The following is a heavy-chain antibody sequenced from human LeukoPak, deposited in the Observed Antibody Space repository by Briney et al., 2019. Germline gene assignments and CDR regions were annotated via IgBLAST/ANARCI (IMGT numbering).Heavy chain of an antibody. D-gene: IGHD3-3*01. V-gene: IGHV3-30-3*01. CDR3: ARVRHYDFWSGYSPPDY. Sequence: PGGSLRLSCAASGFTFSSYAMHWVRQAPGKGLEWVAVISYDGSNKYYADSVKGRFTISRDNSKNTLYLQMNSLRAEDTAVYYCARVRHYDFWSGYSPPDYWGQGTLVTVSS. CDR1: GFTFSSYA. CDR2: ISYDGSNK. J-gene: IGHJ4*02.